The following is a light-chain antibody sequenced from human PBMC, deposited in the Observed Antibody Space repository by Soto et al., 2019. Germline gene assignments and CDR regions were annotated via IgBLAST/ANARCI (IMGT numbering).Light chain of an antibody. CDR1: SGHSSYA. Sequence: QLVLTQSPSASASLGASVKLTCTLSSGHSSYAIAWHQQQPEKGPRYLMKLDSDGSHTEGDAIPDRFSGSSSGAERYLPIASVQSEDEADYYCQTWGTGIHVVFGGGTKLTVL. J-gene: IGLJ2*01. CDR2: LDSDGSH. V-gene: IGLV4-69*01. CDR3: QTWGTGIHVV.